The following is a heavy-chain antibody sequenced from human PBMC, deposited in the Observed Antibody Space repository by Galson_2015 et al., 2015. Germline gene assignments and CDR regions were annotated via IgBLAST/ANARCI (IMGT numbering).Heavy chain of an antibody. CDR3: ARVGGDIAARTWGYFDY. CDR2: ISYDGSNK. D-gene: IGHD6-6*01. CDR1: GFTLSSYA. Sequence: SLRLSCAASGFTLSSYAMHWVRQAPGKGLEWVAVISYDGSNKFYADSVKGRFTISRDNSKNTLYLQMNSLRPEDTAVYYCARVGGDIAARTWGYFDYWGQGTLFTVSS. V-gene: IGHV3-30-3*01. J-gene: IGHJ4*02.